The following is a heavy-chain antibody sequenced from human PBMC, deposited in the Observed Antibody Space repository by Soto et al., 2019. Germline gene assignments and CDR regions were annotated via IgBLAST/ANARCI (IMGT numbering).Heavy chain of an antibody. D-gene: IGHD3-10*01. CDR2: IYYSGST. J-gene: IGHJ5*02. Sequence: SETLSLTCTVSGGSISSSSYYWGWIRQPPGKGLEWIGSIYYSGSTYYNPSLKSRVTISVDTSKNQSSLKLSSVTAADTAVYYCAMTITMVRGSSDWFDPWGQGTLVTVSS. V-gene: IGHV4-39*01. CDR3: AMTITMVRGSSDWFDP. CDR1: GGSISSSSYY.